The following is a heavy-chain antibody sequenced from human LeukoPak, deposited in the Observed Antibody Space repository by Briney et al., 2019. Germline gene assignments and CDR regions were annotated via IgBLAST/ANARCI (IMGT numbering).Heavy chain of an antibody. CDR2: ISGSGRTR. CDR1: GFTFSPYG. J-gene: IGHJ4*02. V-gene: IGHV3-48*02. CDR3: ARDRGTGWTIDY. D-gene: IGHD6-19*01. Sequence: GGSLRLSGAASGFTFSPYGMNWVRQAPGKGLEWVSYISGSGRTRYYADSVKGRFTISRDNAKNSLYLQMDSLRDGDTAVYYCARDRGTGWTIDYWGQGILVTVSP.